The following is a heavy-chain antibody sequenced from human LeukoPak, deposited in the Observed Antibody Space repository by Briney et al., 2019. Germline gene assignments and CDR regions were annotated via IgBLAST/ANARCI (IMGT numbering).Heavy chain of an antibody. J-gene: IGHJ4*02. CDR3: ARDRVRYCSGGSCYSIDY. CDR2: IWYDGSNK. CDR1: GFTFSSYG. V-gene: IGHV3-33*01. D-gene: IGHD2-15*01. Sequence: GGFLRLSCAASGFTFSSYGMHWVRQAPGKGLEWVAVIWYDGSNKYYADSVKGRFTISRDNSKNTLYLQMNSLRAEDTAVYYCARDRVRYCSGGSCYSIDYWGQGTLVTVSS.